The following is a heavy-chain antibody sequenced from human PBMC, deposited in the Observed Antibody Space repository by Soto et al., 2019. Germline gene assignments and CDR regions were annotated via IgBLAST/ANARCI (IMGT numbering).Heavy chain of an antibody. CDR3: ARALYRSGTYYAFDN. Sequence: QVPLVQSGAEVKKPGASVTVSCKTSGYTPTNYDIGWVRQAPGQGLEWMGWISAYNGTTNSAQKLQGRLTMTTDTSTRTAYMELRSLRSDDTAVYYCARALYRSGTYYAFDNWGQGTLVTVSS. V-gene: IGHV1-18*01. CDR2: ISAYNGTT. J-gene: IGHJ4*02. CDR1: GYTPTNYD. D-gene: IGHD1-26*01.